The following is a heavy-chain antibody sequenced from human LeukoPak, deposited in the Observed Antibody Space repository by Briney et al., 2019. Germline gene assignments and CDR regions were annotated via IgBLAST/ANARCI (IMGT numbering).Heavy chain of an antibody. V-gene: IGHV3-23*01. D-gene: IGHD3-16*02. Sequence: GGSLRLSCAASGFTFSNYAMSGVRQAPGKGLEWVSFISGSGSSTNYADSVKGRFTMSRDNSKNTLYLQMNSLSAEDTAVYFCAKTVSGSHSYQGGDYWGQGTLVTVST. J-gene: IGHJ4*02. CDR1: GFTFSNYA. CDR3: AKTVSGSHSYQGGDY. CDR2: ISGSGSST.